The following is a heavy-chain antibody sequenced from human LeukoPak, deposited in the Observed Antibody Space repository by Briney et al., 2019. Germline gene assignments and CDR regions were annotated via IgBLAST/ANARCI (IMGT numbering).Heavy chain of an antibody. V-gene: IGHV3-30*04. D-gene: IGHD3-9*01. Sequence: GGSLRLSCAASGFTFSNFAMHWVRQAPGKGLEWVASISYDGNTKNYADSVKGRFTISRDNSKNTLYLQMNSLRAEDTAVYYCAKDYDILTGYCPFDYWGQGTLVTVSS. CDR3: AKDYDILTGYCPFDY. CDR2: ISYDGNTK. J-gene: IGHJ4*02. CDR1: GFTFSNFA.